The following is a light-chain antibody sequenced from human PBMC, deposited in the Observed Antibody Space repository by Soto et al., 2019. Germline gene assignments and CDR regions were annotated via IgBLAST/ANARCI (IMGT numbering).Light chain of an antibody. CDR2: AAS. J-gene: IGKJ4*01. CDR1: QDISDG. CDR3: QQANRFPPT. V-gene: IGKV1-12*01. Sequence: DIQMTQSPSSVSASVGDRVTISCRASQDISDGVAWYQQKPGQAPNLLIHAASKFQSGVPSRFIGSGSGTDFTLTITSLQPEDFATYYCQQANRFPPTFGGGTKVDI.